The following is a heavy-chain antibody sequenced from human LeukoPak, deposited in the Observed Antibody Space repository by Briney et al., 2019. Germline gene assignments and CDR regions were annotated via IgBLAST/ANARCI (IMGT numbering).Heavy chain of an antibody. Sequence: PGGSLRLSCAASGFTVSSNYTSWVRQAPGKGLEWVSVIYSGGSTYYADSVKGRFTISRDNSKNTLYLQMNSLRAEDTAVYHCARGVVVIDDAFDIWGQGTMVTVSS. D-gene: IGHD3-22*01. CDR3: ARGVVVIDDAFDI. CDR2: IYSGGST. J-gene: IGHJ3*02. V-gene: IGHV3-53*01. CDR1: GFTVSSNY.